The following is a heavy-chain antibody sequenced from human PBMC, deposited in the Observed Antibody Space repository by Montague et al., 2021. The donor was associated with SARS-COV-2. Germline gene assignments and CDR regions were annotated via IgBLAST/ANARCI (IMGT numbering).Heavy chain of an antibody. CDR3: SRPRDSGAYGAAGAY. J-gene: IGHJ4*02. CDR1: GFIFDNYG. CDR2: INWNGYTT. V-gene: IGHV3-20*04. D-gene: IGHD3-22*01. Sequence: SLRLSCAASGFIFDNYGMNWVRQAPGKGLEWVSGINWNGYTTRYAYSVRGRVTISRANAKISLYLQMNSLRADDTALYYCSRPRDSGAYGAAGAYWGQGTLVTVSS.